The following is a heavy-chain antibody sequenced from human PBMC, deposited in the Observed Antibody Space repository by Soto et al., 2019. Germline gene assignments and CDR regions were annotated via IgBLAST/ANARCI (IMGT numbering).Heavy chain of an antibody. CDR1: VFTFSSYA. D-gene: IGHD2-2*01. CDR3: AKGTSLQVVVLAARGGWFDP. J-gene: IGHJ5*02. V-gene: IGHV3-23*01. Sequence: PVGSLRLSCASSVFTFSSYAMSCVRQAPGKWLEWVSAISGSGGSTYYADSVKGRFTISRDNSKNTLYLQMNSLRAEDKAVYYCAKGTSLQVVVLAARGGWFDPLGQGTLGTVSS. CDR2: ISGSGGST.